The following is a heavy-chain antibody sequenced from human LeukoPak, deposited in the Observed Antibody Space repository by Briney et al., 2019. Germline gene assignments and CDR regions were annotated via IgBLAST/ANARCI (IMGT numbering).Heavy chain of an antibody. Sequence: ASVKVSCKVSGYTLTELSMHWVRQAPGKGLEWMGGFDPEDGETIYAQKFQGRVTMTEDTSTDTAYMELSSLRSEDTAVYYCARGLYCSSSTSCYDYGMDVWGQGTTVTVSS. CDR3: ARGLYCSSSTSCYDYGMDV. D-gene: IGHD2-2*01. CDR2: FDPEDGET. J-gene: IGHJ6*02. CDR1: GYTLTELS. V-gene: IGHV1-24*01.